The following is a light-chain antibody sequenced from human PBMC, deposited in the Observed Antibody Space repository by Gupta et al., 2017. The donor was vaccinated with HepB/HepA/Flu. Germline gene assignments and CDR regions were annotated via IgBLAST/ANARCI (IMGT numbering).Light chain of an antibody. CDR2: GAS. CDR1: QSVSSSY. V-gene: IGKV3-20*01. Sequence: EIVLTQSPGALSLSPGERATLSCRASQSVSSSYLAWDQQKPGQAPRLLIYGASSRASGIPDRFSGSGYVTDFTLTSSRRQNEDFDVYYSQQHVSSWTFGQGTKVEIK. J-gene: IGKJ1*01. CDR3: QQHVSSWT.